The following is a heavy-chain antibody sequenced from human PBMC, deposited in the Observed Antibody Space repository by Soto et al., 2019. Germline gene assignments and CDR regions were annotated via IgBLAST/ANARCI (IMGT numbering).Heavy chain of an antibody. CDR1: GYTFTDYY. J-gene: IGHJ3*02. Sequence: QVQLVQSGPEVKKFGASVKVSCKASGYTFTDYYLHWVRQAPGQGLECLGSINPNTGGTDSAQRFQGRVTMTRDTSIRIAYMELSRLTSDDTAMYYCTRARWAGTSDAFDIWGQGTMVTVS. D-gene: IGHD6-19*01. CDR2: INPNTGGT. V-gene: IGHV1-2*02. CDR3: TRARWAGTSDAFDI.